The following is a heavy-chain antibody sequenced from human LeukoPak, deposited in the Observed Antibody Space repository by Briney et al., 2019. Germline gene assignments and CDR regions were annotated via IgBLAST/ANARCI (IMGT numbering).Heavy chain of an antibody. J-gene: IGHJ4*02. V-gene: IGHV1-69*04. CDR2: IIPILGIA. Sequence: GASVKVSCKASGGTFSSYAISWVRQAPGQGLEWMGRIIPILGIANYAQKFQGRVTITADKSTSTAYMELRSLRSDDTAVYYCARDCSSTSCSDYWGQGTLVTVSS. CDR3: ARDCSSTSCSDY. D-gene: IGHD2-2*01. CDR1: GGTFSSYA.